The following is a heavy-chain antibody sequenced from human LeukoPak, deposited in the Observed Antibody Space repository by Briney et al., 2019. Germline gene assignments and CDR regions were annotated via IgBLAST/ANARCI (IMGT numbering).Heavy chain of an antibody. Sequence: GGSLRLSCAASGFTFSSYAMSWVRQAPGKGLEWVSAISGSGGSTYYADSVKGRFTISRDNSENTVNLQMNSLRAEDTAIYNCAKARAGDITAAFNYWGQGILVTVSS. CDR3: AKARAGDITAAFNY. CDR2: ISGSGGST. D-gene: IGHD6-13*01. J-gene: IGHJ4*02. V-gene: IGHV3-23*01. CDR1: GFTFSSYA.